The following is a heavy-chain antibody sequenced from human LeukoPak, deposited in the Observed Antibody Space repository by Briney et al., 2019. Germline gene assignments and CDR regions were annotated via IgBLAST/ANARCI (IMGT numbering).Heavy chain of an antibody. CDR3: ATLAGVGRWLQFTH. Sequence: SETLSLTCSVSGASVSTSKIYWGWVRQPPGKGLEWIGTVYYGGGTYYKPSLKSRVSISFDTTKNHFSLTLASVTAADTAVYYCATLAGVGRWLQFTHWGQGILVTVSS. V-gene: IGHV4-39*02. CDR2: VYYGGGT. J-gene: IGHJ1*01. D-gene: IGHD5-24*01. CDR1: GASVSTSKIY.